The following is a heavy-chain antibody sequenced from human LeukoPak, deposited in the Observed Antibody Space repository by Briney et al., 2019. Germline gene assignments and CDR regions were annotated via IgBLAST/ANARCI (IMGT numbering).Heavy chain of an antibody. CDR3: ARGPVKTHGMDV. J-gene: IGHJ6*02. Sequence: ASVTVSCKASGYTFTSYDINWLRQATGQGLEWMGWKNPTSGRTGFAQSFQGRLTMTTDTSTNTAYMELRSLTSEDTAVYYCARGPVKTHGMDVWGQGTTVTVSS. CDR2: KNPTSGRT. V-gene: IGHV1-8*01. CDR1: GYTFTSYD.